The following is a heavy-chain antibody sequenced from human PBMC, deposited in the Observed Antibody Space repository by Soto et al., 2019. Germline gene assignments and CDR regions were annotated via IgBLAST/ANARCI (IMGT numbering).Heavy chain of an antibody. CDR2: ISSSSSTI. V-gene: IGHV3-48*01. CDR3: ASQPPLGGYFDY. J-gene: IGHJ4*02. Sequence: EVQLVESGGGLVQPGGSLRLSCAASGFTFSSYSMNWVRQAPGKGLEWVSYISSSSSTIYYADSVKGRFTISRDNGKTSLYLQMNSLRAEDTAVYYCASQPPLGGYFDYWGQGTLVTVSS. CDR1: GFTFSSYS.